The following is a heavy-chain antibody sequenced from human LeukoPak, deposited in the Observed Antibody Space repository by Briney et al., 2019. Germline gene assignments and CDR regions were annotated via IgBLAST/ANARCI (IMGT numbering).Heavy chain of an antibody. J-gene: IGHJ4*02. V-gene: IGHV5-51*01. D-gene: IGHD4-23*01. Sequence: GESLKISCKGSGYSFTTYWIGWVRQMPGKGLEWMGIIYPGDSDTRYSPSFQGQVTISADKSISTAYLQWSSLKASDTAMYYCASRPFETTVVPWDFYWGQGTQVTVSS. CDR1: GYSFTTYW. CDR2: IYPGDSDT. CDR3: ASRPFETTVVPWDFY.